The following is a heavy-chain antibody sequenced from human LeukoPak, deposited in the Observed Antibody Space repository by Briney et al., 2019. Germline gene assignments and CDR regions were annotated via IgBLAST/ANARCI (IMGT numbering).Heavy chain of an antibody. CDR3: ARGIHTAMVGYYYYGMDV. J-gene: IGHJ6*02. CDR2: IIPIFGTA. V-gene: IGHV1-69*13. D-gene: IGHD5-18*01. Sequence: SVKVSCKASGGTFSSYAVSWVRQAPGQGLEWMGGIIPIFGTANYAQKFQGRVTITADESTSTAYMELSSLRSEDTAVYYCARGIHTAMVGYYYYGMDVWGQGTTVTVSS. CDR1: GGTFSSYA.